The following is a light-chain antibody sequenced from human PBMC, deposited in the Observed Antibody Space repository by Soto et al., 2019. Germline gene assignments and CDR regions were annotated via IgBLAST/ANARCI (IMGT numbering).Light chain of an antibody. V-gene: IGKV3-20*01. CDR2: GAT. CDR3: HHSVGSPWA. CDR1: QSVNRF. J-gene: IGKJ1*01. Sequence: EIVLTQSPGTLSLSPGERATLSCRASQSVNRFLAWLQQKPGQAPRLLIYGATNRATGIPDRFSGSGSETDFTPTINRLEPEYFAVYNCHHSVGSPWAFGQGTKVENK.